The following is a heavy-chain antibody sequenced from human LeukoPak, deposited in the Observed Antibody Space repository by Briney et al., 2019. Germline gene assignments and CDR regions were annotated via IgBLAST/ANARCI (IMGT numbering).Heavy chain of an antibody. V-gene: IGHV1-46*01. CDR1: GYTFTSYY. Sequence: GASVKVSCKASGYTFTSYYMHWVRQAPGQGLEWMGIINPSGGSTSYAQKFQGRVTMTRDTSTSTVYMELSSLRSEDTAVYYCATLCSGGSCYDTTRDYWGQGTLVTVSS. J-gene: IGHJ4*02. D-gene: IGHD2-15*01. CDR2: INPSGGST. CDR3: ATLCSGGSCYDTTRDY.